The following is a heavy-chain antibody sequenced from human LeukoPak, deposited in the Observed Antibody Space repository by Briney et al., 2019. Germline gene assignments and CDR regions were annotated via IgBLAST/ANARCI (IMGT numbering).Heavy chain of an antibody. V-gene: IGHV4-61*01. CDR3: ARGFGDWGLSWFDP. J-gene: IGHJ5*02. CDR1: GGSVSSSSYY. Sequence: SETLSLTCTVSGGSVSSSSYYWSWIRQPPGKGLEWIGYIYYSGSAKYNPSLKSRVTISVDTSKNQFSLKLTSVTAADTAVYYCARGFGDWGLSWFDPGGQGTLVTVSS. CDR2: IYYSGSA. D-gene: IGHD3-10*01.